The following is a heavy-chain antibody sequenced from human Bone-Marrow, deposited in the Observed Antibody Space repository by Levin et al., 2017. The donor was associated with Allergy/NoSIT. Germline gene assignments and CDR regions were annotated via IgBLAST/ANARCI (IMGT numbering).Heavy chain of an antibody. CDR2: LSYDGSNK. V-gene: IGHV3-30-3*01. Sequence: GGSLRLSCAASGFTFSGYAMHWVRQAPGKGLEWVALLSYDGSNKYYADSVKGRFTISRDNSKNTLYLQMNSLRAEDTAVYYCASAEQQLGFDYWGQGTLVTVSS. D-gene: IGHD6-13*01. J-gene: IGHJ4*02. CDR1: GFTFSGYA. CDR3: ASAEQQLGFDY.